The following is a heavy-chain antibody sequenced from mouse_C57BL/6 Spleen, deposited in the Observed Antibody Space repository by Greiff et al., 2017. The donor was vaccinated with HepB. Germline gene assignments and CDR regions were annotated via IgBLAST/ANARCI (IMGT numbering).Heavy chain of an antibody. V-gene: IGHV1-15*01. CDR3: TRSTAPAMDY. CDR2: IDPETGGT. CDR1: GYTFTDYE. J-gene: IGHJ4*01. D-gene: IGHD1-2*01. Sequence: VKLQESGAELVRPGASVTLSCKASGYTFTDYEMHWVKQTPVHGLEWIGAIDPETGGTSYNQKFKGKAILTADKSSSTAYMELRSLTSEDSAVYYCTRSTAPAMDYWGQGTSVTVSS.